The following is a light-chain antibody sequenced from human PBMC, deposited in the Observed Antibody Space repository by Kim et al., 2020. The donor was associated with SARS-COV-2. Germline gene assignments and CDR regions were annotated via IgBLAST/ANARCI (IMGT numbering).Light chain of an antibody. V-gene: IGKV2-30*01. CDR1: QSHEKDEGNNS. CDR3: MQGRHWPYT. CDR2: QVS. Sequence: RATTSCQSKQSHEKDEGNNSLNWFSQRPGQCPRRLIYQVSKRDSGVPDRFSGGGSGTDFPLKISRVEAEDVGIYYCMQGRHWPYTFGQGTKLEIK. J-gene: IGKJ2*01.